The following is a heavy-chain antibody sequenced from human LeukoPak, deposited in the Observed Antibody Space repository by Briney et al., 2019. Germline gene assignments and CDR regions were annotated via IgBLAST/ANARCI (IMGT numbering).Heavy chain of an antibody. CDR2: ISCSSDFI. V-gene: IGHV3-21*01. CDR3: ARDLGGGSSSLFDY. D-gene: IGHD6-13*01. J-gene: IGHJ4*02. CDR1: GFTFFNYS. Sequence: GGSLRLSCAASGFTFFNYSMNWVRQAPGKGLEWVSSISCSSDFIYYADSLKGRFTFSRDNAKNSLYLQMNSLRAEDTAVYYCARDLGGGSSSLFDYWGQGTLATVSS.